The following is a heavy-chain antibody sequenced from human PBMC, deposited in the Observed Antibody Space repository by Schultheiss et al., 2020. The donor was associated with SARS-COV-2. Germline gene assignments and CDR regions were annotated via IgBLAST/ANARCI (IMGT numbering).Heavy chain of an antibody. Sequence: LRLSCTVSGGSISSGGYYWSWIRQHPGKGLEWIGYIYYSGSTYYNPSLKSRVTISVDTSKNQFSLKLSSVTAADTAVYYCASGRRIAVAGTRFDYWGQGTLVTVSS. D-gene: IGHD6-19*01. V-gene: IGHV4-31*03. J-gene: IGHJ4*02. CDR1: GGSISSGGYY. CDR2: IYYSGST. CDR3: ASGRRIAVAGTRFDY.